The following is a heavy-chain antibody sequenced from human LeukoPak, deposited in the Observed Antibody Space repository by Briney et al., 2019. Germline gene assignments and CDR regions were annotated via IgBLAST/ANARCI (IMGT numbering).Heavy chain of an antibody. CDR2: IYDSGNT. CDR1: GVSMSSSPYY. V-gene: IGHV4-39*01. Sequence: KPSETLSLTCTVSGVSMSSSPYYWGWIRQPPGKGLEWIGTIYDSGNTNYNPSLRSRLTISVDTSRGQFSLKLSSVTAADTAVYYCARHDCDSSRCSVNWFDPWGQGTLVTVSS. J-gene: IGHJ5*02. D-gene: IGHD2/OR15-2a*01. CDR3: ARHDCDSSRCSVNWFDP.